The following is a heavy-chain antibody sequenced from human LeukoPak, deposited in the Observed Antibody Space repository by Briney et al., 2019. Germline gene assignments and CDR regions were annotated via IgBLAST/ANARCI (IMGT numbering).Heavy chain of an antibody. D-gene: IGHD2-8*01. V-gene: IGHV1-2*06. Sequence: SVKVSCTASGYTFTAGYYIHWVRQAPGQGLEWMGRINSYSGDTNYTLKFQGRVTMTRDTSMSTAYMDLSSLTSDDTAVYFCVRDNGAYWGQGTLVTVSS. CDR2: INSYSGDT. CDR1: GYTFTAGYY. J-gene: IGHJ4*02. CDR3: VRDNGAY.